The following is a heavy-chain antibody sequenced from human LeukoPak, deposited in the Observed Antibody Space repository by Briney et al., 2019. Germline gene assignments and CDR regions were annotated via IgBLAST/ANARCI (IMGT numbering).Heavy chain of an antibody. V-gene: IGHV4-59*12. D-gene: IGHD3-3*01. CDR3: ARGRYYDFWSGYYTTGVYFDY. CDR2: IYYSGST. J-gene: IGHJ4*02. CDR1: GGSMSSYY. Sequence: SETLSLTCTVSGGSMSSYYWSWIRQPPGKGLEWIGYIYYSGSTNYNPSLKSRVTISVDTSKNQFSLKLSSVTAADTAVYYCARGRYYDFWSGYYTTGVYFDYWGQGTLVTVSS.